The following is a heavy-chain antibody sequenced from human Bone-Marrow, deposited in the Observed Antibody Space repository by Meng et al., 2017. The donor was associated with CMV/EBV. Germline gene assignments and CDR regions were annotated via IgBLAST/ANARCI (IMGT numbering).Heavy chain of an antibody. J-gene: IGHJ3*01. D-gene: IGHD1-26*01. CDR3: ASILSGFSLAFDL. CDR1: GGSINTYY. CDR2: IYSSGFT. Sequence: SETLSLTCIVSGGSINTYYWSWIRQPPGKGLEWIGYIYSSGFTNYNPSLMSRLTISVDMSRNQFPLHLNSVTVADTAVYYCASILSGFSLAFDLWGPGTMVTVSS. V-gene: IGHV4-4*09.